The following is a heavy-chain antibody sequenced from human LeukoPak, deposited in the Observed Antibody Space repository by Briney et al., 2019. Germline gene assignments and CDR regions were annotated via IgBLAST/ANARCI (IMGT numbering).Heavy chain of an antibody. V-gene: IGHV4-34*01. CDR3: ARGPRPRGVPYYYVSGSYPIDY. Sequence: SETLSLTCAVYGGSFSGYYWSWIRQPPGKGLEWIGEINHSGSTNYNPSLKSRVTMSVDTSKNQFSLKLSSVTAADTAVYYCARGPRPRGVPYYYVSGSYPIDYWGQGTLVTVSS. CDR1: GGSFSGYY. J-gene: IGHJ4*02. D-gene: IGHD3-10*01. CDR2: INHSGST.